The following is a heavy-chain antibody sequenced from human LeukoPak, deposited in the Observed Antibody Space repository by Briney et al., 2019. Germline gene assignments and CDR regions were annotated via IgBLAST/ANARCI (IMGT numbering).Heavy chain of an antibody. CDR3: ARDFLTYYYDSSGYCQPDY. J-gene: IGHJ4*02. V-gene: IGHV3-21*01. CDR1: GFTFSSYS. D-gene: IGHD3-22*01. CDR2: ISSSSSYI. Sequence: GGSLRLSCAASGFTFSSYSMNWVRQAPGKGLEWVSSISSSSSYIYYADSVKGRFTISRDNAKKSLYLQMNSLRAEDTAVYYCARDFLTYYYDSSGYCQPDYWGQGTLVTVSS.